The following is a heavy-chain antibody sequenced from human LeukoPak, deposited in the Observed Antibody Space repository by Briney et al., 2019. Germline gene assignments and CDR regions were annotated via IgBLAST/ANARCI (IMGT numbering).Heavy chain of an antibody. CDR1: GYTFTGYY. Sequence: ASVKVSCKASGYTFTGYYMHWLRQAPGQGLEWMGRINPNSGGTNYAQKFQGRVTMTRDTSISTAYMELSRLRSDDTAVYYCARVFRGYCTNGVCAFEAFDIWGQGTMVTVSS. CDR2: INPNSGGT. J-gene: IGHJ3*02. D-gene: IGHD2-8*01. V-gene: IGHV1-2*06. CDR3: ARVFRGYCTNGVCAFEAFDI.